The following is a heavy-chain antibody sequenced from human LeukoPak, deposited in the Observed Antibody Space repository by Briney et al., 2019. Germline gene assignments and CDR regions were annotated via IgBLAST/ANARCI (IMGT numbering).Heavy chain of an antibody. D-gene: IGHD3-10*01. J-gene: IGHJ4*02. Sequence: SETLSLTCAVYGGSFSGYYWSWIRQPPGKGLEWIGEINHSGSTNYNPSLKSRVTISVDTSKNQFSLKLSSVTAADTAVYYCARQTGSYSFGFFDYWGQGALVTVSS. CDR1: GGSFSGYY. V-gene: IGHV4-34*01. CDR3: ARQTGSYSFGFFDY. CDR2: INHSGST.